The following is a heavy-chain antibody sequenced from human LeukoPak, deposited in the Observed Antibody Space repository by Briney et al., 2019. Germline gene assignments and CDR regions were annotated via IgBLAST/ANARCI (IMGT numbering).Heavy chain of an antibody. CDR1: GGSISSYY. CDR3: AKSSSGWYSLGY. Sequence: KTSETLSLTCTVSGGSISSYYWSWIRQPPGKGLEWIGYIYYSGSTNYNPSLKSRVTISVDTSKNQFSLKLSSVTAAATAVYYCAKSSSGWYSLGYWGQGTLVTVSS. J-gene: IGHJ4*02. V-gene: IGHV4-59*01. D-gene: IGHD6-19*01. CDR2: IYYSGST.